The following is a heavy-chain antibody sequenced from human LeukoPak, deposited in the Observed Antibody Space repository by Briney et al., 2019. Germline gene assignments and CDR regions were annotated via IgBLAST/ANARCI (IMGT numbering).Heavy chain of an antibody. CDR2: ISGSGGST. CDR3: AKDLEGAARPYYFDY. CDR1: GFTFSSYA. J-gene: IGHJ4*02. Sequence: GGSLRLSCAASGFTFSSYAMSWVRQAPGKGLEWASAISGSGGSTYYADSVKGRFTISRDNSKNTLYLQMNSLRAEDTAVYYCAKDLEGAARPYYFDYWGQGTLVTVSS. D-gene: IGHD6-6*01. V-gene: IGHV3-23*01.